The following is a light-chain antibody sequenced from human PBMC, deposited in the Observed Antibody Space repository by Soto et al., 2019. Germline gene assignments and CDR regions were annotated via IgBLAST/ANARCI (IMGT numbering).Light chain of an antibody. Sequence: EILMTQSPATLSVSPGARATLSCMASQSVSSNLAWYQHKPGQAPRLLIYGASPRATGIPGRFSGSGSGTVFTLTISSLQSEDFGVYYCQQYNKWPWTFGRGTKVDIK. CDR3: QQYNKWPWT. V-gene: IGKV3-15*01. CDR2: GAS. J-gene: IGKJ1*01. CDR1: QSVSSN.